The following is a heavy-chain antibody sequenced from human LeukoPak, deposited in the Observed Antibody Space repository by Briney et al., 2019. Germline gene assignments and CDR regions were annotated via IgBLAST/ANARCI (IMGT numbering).Heavy chain of an antibody. D-gene: IGHD6-13*01. V-gene: IGHV3-11*01. CDR3: ARALAAAEPRNWFDP. CDR2: ISRSDNNI. Sequence: GGSLRLSCAASGFTFSDYYMSWIRQAPGKGLEWISYISRSDNNIYYADSVEGRFTISRDNAKNSLYLQMNSLRVEDTAVYYCARALAAAEPRNWFDPWGQGTLVTVSS. J-gene: IGHJ5*02. CDR1: GFTFSDYY.